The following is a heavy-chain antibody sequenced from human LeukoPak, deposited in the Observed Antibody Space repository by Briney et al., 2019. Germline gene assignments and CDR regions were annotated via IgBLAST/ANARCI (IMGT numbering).Heavy chain of an antibody. CDR2: IYYSGST. D-gene: IGHD3-22*01. CDR1: GGSISISSYY. J-gene: IGHJ4*02. V-gene: IGHV4-39*01. Sequence: SETLSLTCTVSGGSISISSYYWGWIRQPPGKGLEWNGSIYYSGSTYYNPSLKSRFTISVDTSKNQYSLKLSSVTAADTAVYYCARLRREDSSGYPYYFDYWGQGTLVTVSS. CDR3: ARLRREDSSGYPYYFDY.